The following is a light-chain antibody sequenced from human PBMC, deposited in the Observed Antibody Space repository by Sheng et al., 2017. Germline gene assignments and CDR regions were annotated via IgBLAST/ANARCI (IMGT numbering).Light chain of an antibody. J-gene: IGKJ2*01. Sequence: EIVLTQSPDTLSLSPGERATLSCRASQSFSSSYLTWYQQKPGQPPRLLIYGASTRATGIPDRFSGSGSGTDFTLTITSLEAEDFAVYFCQQRSDWPPTFGQGTKLEIK. CDR3: QQRSDWPPT. V-gene: IGKV3D-20*02. CDR2: GAS. CDR1: QSFSSSY.